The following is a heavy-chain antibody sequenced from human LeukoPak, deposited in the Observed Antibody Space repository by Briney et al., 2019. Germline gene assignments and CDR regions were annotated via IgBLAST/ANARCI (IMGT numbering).Heavy chain of an antibody. CDR3: AKDPMLRGVRGGVY. Sequence: GGSLRLSCAASGFTFSSYGMHWVRQAPGKGLEWVAFIRYDGSNKYYADSVKGRFTISRDNSKNTLYLQMNSLRAEDTAVYYCAKDPMLRGVRGGVYWGQGTLVTVSS. CDR1: GFTFSSYG. V-gene: IGHV3-30*02. J-gene: IGHJ4*02. CDR2: IRYDGSNK. D-gene: IGHD3-10*01.